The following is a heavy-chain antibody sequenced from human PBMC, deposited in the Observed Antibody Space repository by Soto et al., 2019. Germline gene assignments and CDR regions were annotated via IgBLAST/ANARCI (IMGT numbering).Heavy chain of an antibody. Sequence: GGSLRLSCAASGFTFSSYDMHWVRQATGKGLEWVSAIGTAGDTYYPGSVKGRFTISRENAKNSLYLQMNSLRAEDTAVYYCARGSGTWGYYFDYWGQGTLVTVSS. D-gene: IGHD6-13*01. J-gene: IGHJ4*02. CDR2: IGTAGDT. CDR1: GFTFSSYD. CDR3: ARGSGTWGYYFDY. V-gene: IGHV3-13*01.